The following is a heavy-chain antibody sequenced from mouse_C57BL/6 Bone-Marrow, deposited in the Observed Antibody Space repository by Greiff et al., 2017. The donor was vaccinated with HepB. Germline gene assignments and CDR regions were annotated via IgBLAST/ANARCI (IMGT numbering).Heavy chain of an antibody. V-gene: IGHV8-12*01. D-gene: IGHD1-1*01. Sequence: QVTLKVCGPGILQSSQTLSLTCSFSGFSLSTSGMGVSWIRQPSGKGLEWLAHIYWDDDKRYNPSLKSRLTISKDTSRNQVFLKITSVDTADTATYYCARRRAYYGSSGKNYYFDYWGQGTTLTVSS. CDR3: ARRRAYYGSSGKNYYFDY. CDR1: GFSLSTSGMG. J-gene: IGHJ2*01. CDR2: IYWDDDK.